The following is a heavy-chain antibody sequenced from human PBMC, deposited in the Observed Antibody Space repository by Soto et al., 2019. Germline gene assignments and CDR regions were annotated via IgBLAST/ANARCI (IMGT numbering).Heavy chain of an antibody. D-gene: IGHD6-19*01. J-gene: IGHJ4*02. V-gene: IGHV3-48*02. CDR3: ARFFGSGFDY. CDR1: EFTFSTES. CDR2: ISTSGATR. Sequence: EVQLVESGGGLVQPGGSLRLSCVASEFTFSTESMNWVRQAPGKGQEWVAHISTSGATRYYADSVKGRFTISRDNAKTSLYLQMDSLRNEDTAVYYCARFFGSGFDYWGQGTLVTVSS.